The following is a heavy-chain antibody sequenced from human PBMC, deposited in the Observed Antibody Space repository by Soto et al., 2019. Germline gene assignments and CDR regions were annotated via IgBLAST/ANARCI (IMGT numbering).Heavy chain of an antibody. CDR3: VRDYGTSAFDI. V-gene: IGHV3-53*01. CDR2: IHSDDST. D-gene: IGHD3-16*01. J-gene: IGHJ3*02. Sequence: GGSLRLSCVASGFILSSAYMSWVRQAPGKGLEWVSLIHSDDSTYYADSVKGRLTISRDSSRNMVFLQMNSLRAEDTAVYYCVRDYGTSAFDIWGQGTMVTVSS. CDR1: GFILSSAY.